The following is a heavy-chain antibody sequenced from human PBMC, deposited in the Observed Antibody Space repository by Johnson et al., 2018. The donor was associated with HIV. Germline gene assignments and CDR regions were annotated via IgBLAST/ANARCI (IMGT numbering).Heavy chain of an antibody. V-gene: IGHV3-66*02. CDR1: GFTFSDYY. J-gene: IGHJ3*01. CDR2: IGPAGEIA. Sequence: VQLVESGGGLVQPGRSLRLSCAASGFTFSDYYMSWLRQAPGKGLEWVSTIGPAGEIADYTDSVKGRFSISRDNSKNHLYLQMSILRPEDTALYYCARAYLNWGQGTMVTVSS. CDR3: ARAYLN. D-gene: IGHD2/OR15-2a*01.